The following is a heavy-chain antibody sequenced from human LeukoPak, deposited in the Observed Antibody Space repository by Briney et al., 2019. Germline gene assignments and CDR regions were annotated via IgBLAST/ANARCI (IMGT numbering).Heavy chain of an antibody. CDR1: RFIFSSYW. J-gene: IGHJ6*04. CDR2: IKQDGSEK. CDR3: ARKDGDYGYYYYYGMDV. D-gene: IGHD4-17*01. V-gene: IGHV3-7*03. Sequence: GGSVRLSCTASRFIFSSYWMSWVRQAPGKGLEWVANIKQDGSEKYYVDSVKGRFTISRDNAKNSLYLQMNSLRAEDTAVYYCARKDGDYGYYYYYGMDVWGKGTTVTVSS.